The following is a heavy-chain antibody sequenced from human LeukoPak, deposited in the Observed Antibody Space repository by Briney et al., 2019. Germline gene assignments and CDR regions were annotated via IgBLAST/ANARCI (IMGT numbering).Heavy chain of an antibody. V-gene: IGHV3-33*01. D-gene: IGHD6-19*01. CDR2: IWYDGSNK. CDR3: ASPLDYSSPRY. CDR1: GFTFSSYG. Sequence: GGSLRLSCAASGFTFSSYGMHWVRQAPGKGLEWVAVIWYDGSNKNNADSVKGRFTISRDNDKNSLYLQMNSLRDEDTAVYYCASPLDYSSPRYWGQGTLVTVSS. J-gene: IGHJ4*02.